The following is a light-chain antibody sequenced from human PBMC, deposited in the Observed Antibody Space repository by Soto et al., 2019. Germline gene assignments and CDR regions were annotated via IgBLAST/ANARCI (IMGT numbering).Light chain of an antibody. V-gene: IGKV4-1*01. Sequence: DIVMTQSPDSLAVSLGERATINCKSSQIVLYSSNNKNYLAWYQQKPGQPPKLLVYWASTRESGVPDRFSGSGSGTDFTLPISSLQAEDVAVYYCQQYYSTPPTFGQGTRLES. CDR1: QIVLYSSNNKNY. CDR3: QQYYSTPPT. CDR2: WAS. J-gene: IGKJ5*01.